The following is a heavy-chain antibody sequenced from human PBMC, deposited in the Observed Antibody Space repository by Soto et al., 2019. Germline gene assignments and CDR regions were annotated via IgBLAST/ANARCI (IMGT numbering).Heavy chain of an antibody. CDR1: GGSISSSSYY. J-gene: IGHJ5*02. CDR2: IYYSGST. V-gene: IGHV4-39*01. Sequence: LANLFLPCTVSGGSISSSSYYWSWIRQPPGKGLEWIGSIYYSGSTYYNPSLKSRVTISVETSKNQFSLKLSSVTAADTAVYYCARHTPVVVVAATPNWFDPWGQGTLVTVSS. D-gene: IGHD2-15*01. CDR3: ARHTPVVVVAATPNWFDP.